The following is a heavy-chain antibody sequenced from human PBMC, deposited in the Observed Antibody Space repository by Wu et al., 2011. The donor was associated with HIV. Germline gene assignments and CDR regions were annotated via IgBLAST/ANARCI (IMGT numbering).Heavy chain of an antibody. V-gene: IGHV1-69*06. CDR2: IIPIFGTA. CDR3: ARVPLLRYNYYMDV. D-gene: IGHD2-15*01. J-gene: IGHJ6*03. CDR1: GYTFTSYG. Sequence: QVQLVQSGAEVKKPGASVKVSCKASGYTFTSYGIGWVRQAPGQGLEWMGGIIPIFGTANYAQKFQGRVTITADKSTSIAYMELSSLRSEDTAVYYCARVPLLRYNYYMDVWGKGTTVTVSS.